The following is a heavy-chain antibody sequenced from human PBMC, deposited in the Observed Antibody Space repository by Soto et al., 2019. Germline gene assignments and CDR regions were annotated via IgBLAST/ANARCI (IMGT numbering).Heavy chain of an antibody. CDR3: ARENEQWVAADN. Sequence: RRLSCAASGFTFSDYYMSWIRQAPGKGLEWVSYITSSGSTIYYADSVKGRFTISRDNAKNSLYLQMNSLRAEDTAVYYCARENEQWVAADNWGQGTLVTVSS. J-gene: IGHJ4*02. V-gene: IGHV3-11*01. D-gene: IGHD6-19*01. CDR1: GFTFSDYY. CDR2: ITSSGSTI.